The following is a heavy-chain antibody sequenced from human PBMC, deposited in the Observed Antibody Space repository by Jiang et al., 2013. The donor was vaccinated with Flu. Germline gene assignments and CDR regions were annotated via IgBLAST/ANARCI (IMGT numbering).Heavy chain of an antibody. J-gene: IGHJ5*02. Sequence: SGAEVKMPGSSVKVSCKAPGGTFNSYAISWVRQAPGQGLEWMGGITPIPDEAVYAQRFQGRLTISTDKSASTAYMELSSLKSEDTAMYYCARDRPPLYCSGGTCRGFDPWGQGTLVTVSS. CDR2: ITPIPDEA. V-gene: IGHV1-69*04. D-gene: IGHD2-15*01. CDR3: ARDRPPLYCSGGTCRGFDP. CDR1: GGTFNSYA.